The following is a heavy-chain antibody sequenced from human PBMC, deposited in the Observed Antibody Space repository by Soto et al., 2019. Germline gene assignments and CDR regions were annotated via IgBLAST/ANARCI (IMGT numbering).Heavy chain of an antibody. J-gene: IGHJ6*02. CDR2: ISYDGSNK. V-gene: IGHV3-30*18. D-gene: IGHD2-2*01. Sequence: GGSLRLSCAASGFTFSSYGMHWVRQAPGKGLEWVAVISYDGSNKYYADSVKGRFTISRDNSKNTLYLQMNSLRAEDTAVYYCAKVYMVVRYQLLHNYYGMDVWGQGTTVTVSS. CDR1: GFTFSSYG. CDR3: AKVYMVVRYQLLHNYYGMDV.